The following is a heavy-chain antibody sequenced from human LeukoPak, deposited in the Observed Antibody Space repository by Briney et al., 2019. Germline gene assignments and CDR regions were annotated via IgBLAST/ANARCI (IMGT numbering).Heavy chain of an antibody. D-gene: IGHD2-2*01. Sequence: SVKVSCKASGGTFSSYAISWVRQAPGHGLEWMGGIIPIFGTANYAQKFQGRVTITADESTSTAYMELSSLRSEDTAVYYCARDPSRYQPNIWWFDPWGKGTLVTVSS. J-gene: IGHJ5*02. V-gene: IGHV1-69*13. CDR1: GGTFSSYA. CDR2: IIPIFGTA. CDR3: ARDPSRYQPNIWWFDP.